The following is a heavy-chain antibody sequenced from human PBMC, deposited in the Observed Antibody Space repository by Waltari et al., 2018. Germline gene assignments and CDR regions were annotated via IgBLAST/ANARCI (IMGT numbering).Heavy chain of an antibody. D-gene: IGHD3-10*01. CDR1: GGSFSGYY. V-gene: IGHV4-34*01. CDR3: ARGGMVRGVMSYYYGMDV. J-gene: IGHJ6*02. Sequence: QAQLQQWGAGLLKPSETLSLTCAVYGGSFSGYYWSWIRQPPGQGLEWIGEINHSGSTNYNPSLKSRVTISVDTSKNQFSLKLSSVTAADTAVYYCARGGMVRGVMSYYYGMDVWGQGTTVTVSS. CDR2: INHSGST.